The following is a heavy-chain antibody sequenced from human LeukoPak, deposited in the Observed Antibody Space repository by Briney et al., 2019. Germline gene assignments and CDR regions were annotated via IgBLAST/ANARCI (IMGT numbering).Heavy chain of an antibody. V-gene: IGHV3-23*01. D-gene: IGHD4-17*01. Sequence: GGSLRLSCAASGFTFSSFGMSWVRQVPGKGLEWVSSISSGAGSTYYADSVKGRFTISRDNSKNSLYLQMTSLRADDTAVYYCAKQNTKTPFRLGEATVTKGYFDYWGQGTLVTVSS. CDR1: GFTFSSFG. CDR2: ISSGAGST. J-gene: IGHJ4*02. CDR3: AKQNTKTPFRLGEATVTKGYFDY.